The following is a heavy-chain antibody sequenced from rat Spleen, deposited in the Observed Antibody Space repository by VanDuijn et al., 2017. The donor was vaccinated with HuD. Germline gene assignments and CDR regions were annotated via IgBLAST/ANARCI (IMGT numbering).Heavy chain of an antibody. J-gene: IGHJ2*01. CDR2: IWNTGGT. V-gene: IGHV2-41*01. Sequence: QVQLKESGPGLVQPSQTLSLTCSVTGFSPTDYNVHWVRQPPGQSLEWMGVIWNTGGTRYNSALKSRLSISRDTSKSQIFLKMNSLLKEDKATYYDVRDLSYNSGFDYCGQGVMVTVSS. CDR1: GFSPTDYN. D-gene: IGHD4-3*01. CDR3: VRDLSYNSGFDY.